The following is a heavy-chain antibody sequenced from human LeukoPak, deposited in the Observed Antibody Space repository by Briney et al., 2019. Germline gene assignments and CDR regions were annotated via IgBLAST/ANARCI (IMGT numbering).Heavy chain of an antibody. V-gene: IGHV3-21*04. D-gene: IGHD3-10*01. Sequence: GRSLRLSCAASGFTFSSYSMNWVRQAPGKGLEWVSSISSSSSYIYYADSVKGRFTISRDNSKNTLYLQMNSLRAEDTAVYYCARDWRGAFDIWGQGTMVTVSS. J-gene: IGHJ3*02. CDR1: GFTFSSYS. CDR3: ARDWRGAFDI. CDR2: ISSSSSYI.